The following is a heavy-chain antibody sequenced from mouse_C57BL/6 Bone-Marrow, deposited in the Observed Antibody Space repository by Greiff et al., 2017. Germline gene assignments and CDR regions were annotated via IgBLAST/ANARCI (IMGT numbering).Heavy chain of an antibody. V-gene: IGHV4-1*01. Sequence: EVKLMESGGGLVQPGGSLKLSCAASGIDFSRYWMSWVRRAPGKGLEWIGEINPDSSTINYAPSLKDKFIISRDNAKNTLYLQMSKVRSEDTALYYCAEIYYGDWFAYWGQGTLVTVSA. CDR2: INPDSSTI. CDR1: GIDFSRYW. J-gene: IGHJ3*01. CDR3: AEIYYGDWFAY. D-gene: IGHD2-13*01.